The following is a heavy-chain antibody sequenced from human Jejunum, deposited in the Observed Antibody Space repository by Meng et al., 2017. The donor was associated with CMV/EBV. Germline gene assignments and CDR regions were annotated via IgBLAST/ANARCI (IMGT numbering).Heavy chain of an antibody. CDR1: GFTFSGYS. Sequence: SGFTFSGYSMNWVRQAPGKGLDWVSYISSAGNTTYYADSVRGRFTISRDNDKNSLYLQMNSLRAEDTAVYYCARAGPSASLNWRGSWGLGTLVTVSS. CDR2: ISSAGNTT. CDR3: ARAGPSASLNWRGS. J-gene: IGHJ5*02. V-gene: IGHV3-48*04. D-gene: IGHD2-2*01.